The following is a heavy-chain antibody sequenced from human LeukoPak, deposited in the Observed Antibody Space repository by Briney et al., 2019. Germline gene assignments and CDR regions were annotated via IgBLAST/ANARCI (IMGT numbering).Heavy chain of an antibody. D-gene: IGHD5-24*01. CDR3: ARDGGDGYIMTGYFQH. V-gene: IGHV1-46*01. J-gene: IGHJ1*01. Sequence: GASVKVSCKASGYTFTSYYMHWVRQAPGQGLEWMGIINPSGGSTSYAQKFQGRVTMTRDMSTSTVYMELSSLRSEDTAVYYCARDGGDGYIMTGYFQHWGQGTLVTVSS. CDR2: INPSGGST. CDR1: GYTFTSYY.